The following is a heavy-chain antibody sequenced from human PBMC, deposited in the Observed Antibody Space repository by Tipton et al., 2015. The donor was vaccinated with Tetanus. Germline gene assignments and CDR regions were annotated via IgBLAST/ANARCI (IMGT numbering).Heavy chain of an antibody. V-gene: IGHV4-59*01. D-gene: IGHD2-2*01. CDR1: GGSISSYY. Sequence: LRLSCTLSGGSISSYYWSWVRQPPGKGLEWLGYVFYSGSTDLNPSLKSRVTISVDTSNNLFSLKLTSVTTADTAVYYCAKAGLDIVVEPVAIHFDYWGQGTLVTVSS. CDR3: AKAGLDIVVEPVAIHFDY. CDR2: VFYSGST. J-gene: IGHJ4*02.